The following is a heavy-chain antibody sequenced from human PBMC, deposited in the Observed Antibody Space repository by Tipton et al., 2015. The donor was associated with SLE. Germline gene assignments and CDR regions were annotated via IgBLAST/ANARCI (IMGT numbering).Heavy chain of an antibody. V-gene: IGHV4-59*11. J-gene: IGHJ1*01. Sequence: TLSLTCTVSGGSISSHYWSWIRKPPGKGLEWIGYIYYSGSTNYNPSLKSRVTISVDTSKNQFSLKLSSVTAADTAVYYCAIVGEGYELQHWGQGTLVTVSS. CDR1: GGSISSHY. D-gene: IGHD1-1*01. CDR3: AIVGEGYELQH. CDR2: IYYSGST.